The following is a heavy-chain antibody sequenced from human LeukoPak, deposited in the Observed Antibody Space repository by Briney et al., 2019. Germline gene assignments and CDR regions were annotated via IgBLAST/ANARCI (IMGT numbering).Heavy chain of an antibody. CDR1: GYTFTGYY. V-gene: IGHV1-2*02. CDR3: ALPPGSGGRP. Sequence: ASVTVSCKASGYTFTGYYIHWVRQAPGQGLEWMGWINPNNGATTYAQKFQGRVTMTRDTSISTAYMELSRLRSDDTAVYYCALPPGSGGRPWGQGTLVTVSS. CDR2: INPNNGAT. J-gene: IGHJ5*02. D-gene: IGHD2-15*01.